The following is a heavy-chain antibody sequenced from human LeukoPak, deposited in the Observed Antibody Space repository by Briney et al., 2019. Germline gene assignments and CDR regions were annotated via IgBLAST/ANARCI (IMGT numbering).Heavy chain of an antibody. D-gene: IGHD6-19*01. CDR1: GYTFTSYG. J-gene: IGHJ4*02. Sequence: ASVKVSCKASGYTFTSYGISWVRQAPGQGLEWMGWISAYNGNTNYAQKLQGRVTMTTDTSTSTACMELRSLRSDDTAVYYCARFIAVAGYFDYWGQGTLVTVSS. CDR3: ARFIAVAGYFDY. CDR2: ISAYNGNT. V-gene: IGHV1-18*01.